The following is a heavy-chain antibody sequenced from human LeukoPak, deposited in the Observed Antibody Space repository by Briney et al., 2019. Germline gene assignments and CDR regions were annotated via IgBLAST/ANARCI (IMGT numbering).Heavy chain of an antibody. CDR3: ATFPWGDCVWGSYRYV. V-gene: IGHV3-23*01. Sequence: GGSLRLSCAASGFTFSSYAMSWVRQAPGKGLEWVSAISGSGGSTYYADSVKGRFTISRDNSKNTLYLQMNSLRAEDTAVYYCATFPWGDCVWGSYRYVWGQGTLVTVSS. D-gene: IGHD3-16*02. CDR2: ISGSGGST. J-gene: IGHJ4*02. CDR1: GFTFSSYA.